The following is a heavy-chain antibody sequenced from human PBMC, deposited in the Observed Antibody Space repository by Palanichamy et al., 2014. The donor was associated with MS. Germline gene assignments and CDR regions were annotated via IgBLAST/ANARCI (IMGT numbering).Heavy chain of an antibody. CDR2: IIPILGIA. V-gene: IGHV1-69*02. Sequence: QVQLVQSGAEVKKPGSSVKVSCKASGGTFSSYTISWVRQAPGRGLEWMGRIIPILGIANYAQKFQGRVTITADKSTSTAYMELSSLRSEDTAVYYCASKPPENYGMDVWGQGTTVTVSS. D-gene: IGHD1-14*01. CDR1: GGTFSSYT. CDR3: ASKPPENYGMDV. J-gene: IGHJ6*02.